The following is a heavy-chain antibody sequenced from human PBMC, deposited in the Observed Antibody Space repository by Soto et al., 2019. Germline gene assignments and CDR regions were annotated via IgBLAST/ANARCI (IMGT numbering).Heavy chain of an antibody. D-gene: IGHD6-13*01. CDR1: GFTFSSYA. J-gene: IGHJ2*01. CDR2: IGGDGGST. CDR3: ANAYSSIWSHWYFDL. Sequence: EVQLLESGGGLVQPGGSLRLSCAASGFTFSSYAMNWVRQAPGKGLEWVSLIGGDGGSTYYADSVRGRFTISRDNSKNTLYLQMNSLRAEDTAIYYCANAYSSIWSHWYFDLWGLGTLVTVSS. V-gene: IGHV3-23*01.